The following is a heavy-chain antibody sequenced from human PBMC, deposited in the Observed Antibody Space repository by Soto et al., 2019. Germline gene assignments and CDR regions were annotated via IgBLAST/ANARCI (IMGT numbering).Heavy chain of an antibody. Sequence: SVKVSCKASGGTFSSYAISWVRQAPGQGLEWMGGIIPIFGTANYAQKFQGRVTITADESTSTAYMELSSLRSEDTAVYYCARESIRLTSILWWREAYDIRARGTTVPVSS. D-gene: IGHD2-21*01. CDR2: IIPIFGTA. CDR3: ARESIRLTSILWWREAYDI. J-gene: IGHJ3*02. V-gene: IGHV1-69*13. CDR1: GGTFSSYA.